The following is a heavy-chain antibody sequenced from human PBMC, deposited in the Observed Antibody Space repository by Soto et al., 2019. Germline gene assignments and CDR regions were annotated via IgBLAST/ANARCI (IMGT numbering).Heavy chain of an antibody. CDR3: ARTSRFDC. J-gene: IGHJ4*02. CDR1: GGSFSGYY. CDR2: VNHGGTS. Sequence: SETLSLTCAVHGGSFSGYYWDWIRQPPGKGLEWIGEVNHGGTSNYNPSLKSRAIISVDTSKNQFSLKLSSVTAADTAVYYCARTSRFDCWGQGTLVTVSS. D-gene: IGHD6-6*01. V-gene: IGHV4-34*01.